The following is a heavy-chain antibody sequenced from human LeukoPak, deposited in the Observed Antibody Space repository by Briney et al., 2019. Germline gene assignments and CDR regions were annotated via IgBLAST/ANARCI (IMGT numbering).Heavy chain of an antibody. J-gene: IGHJ4*02. V-gene: IGHV3-23*01. Sequence: GGSLRLSCAASEFTFSSYAMSWVRQAPGKGLEWVSAISGSGGSTYYADSVKGRFTISRDNSKNTLYLQMNSLRAEDTAVYYCANHGRQWLLNYFDYWGQGTLVTVPP. CDR3: ANHGRQWLLNYFDY. D-gene: IGHD6-19*01. CDR1: EFTFSSYA. CDR2: ISGSGGST.